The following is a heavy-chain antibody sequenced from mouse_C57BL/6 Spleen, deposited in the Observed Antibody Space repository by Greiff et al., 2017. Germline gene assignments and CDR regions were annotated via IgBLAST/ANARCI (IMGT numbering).Heavy chain of an antibody. CDR3: ALYDYDVGYAMDY. CDR1: GYSFTGYY. V-gene: IGHV1-42*01. J-gene: IGHJ4*01. Sequence: VHVKQSGPELVKPGASVKISCKASGYSFTGYYMNWVKQSPEKSLEWIGEINPSTGGTTYNQKFKAKATLTVDKSSSTAYMQLKSLTSEDSAVYYCALYDYDVGYAMDYWGQGTSVTVSS. D-gene: IGHD2-4*01. CDR2: INPSTGGT.